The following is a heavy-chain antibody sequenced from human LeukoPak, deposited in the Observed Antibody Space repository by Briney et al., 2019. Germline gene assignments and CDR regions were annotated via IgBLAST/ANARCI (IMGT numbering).Heavy chain of an antibody. CDR3: ARGGGDSSGWSLFDY. J-gene: IGHJ4*02. D-gene: IGHD6-19*01. V-gene: IGHV4-30-2*01. CDR2: IYHSGST. Sequence: SETLSLTCAVSGGSISSGGYSWSWIRQPPGKGLEWIGYIYHSGSTYYNPSLKSRVTISVDTSKNQFTLKLRSVTAADTAVYYCARGGGDSSGWSLFDYWGQGTLVTVSS. CDR1: GGSISSGGYS.